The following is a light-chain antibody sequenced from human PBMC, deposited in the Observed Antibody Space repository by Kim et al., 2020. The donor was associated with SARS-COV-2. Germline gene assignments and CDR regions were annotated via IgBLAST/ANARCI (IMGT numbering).Light chain of an antibody. Sequence: VTISCTGSSSNIGAGYDVHWYQQLPGTAPKLLIYGNSNRPSGVPYRFSGSKSGTSASLAITGLQAEDEADYYCQSYDSSLSGSYVFGTGTKVTVL. CDR1: SSNIGAGYD. V-gene: IGLV1-40*01. CDR2: GNS. CDR3: QSYDSSLSGSYV. J-gene: IGLJ1*01.